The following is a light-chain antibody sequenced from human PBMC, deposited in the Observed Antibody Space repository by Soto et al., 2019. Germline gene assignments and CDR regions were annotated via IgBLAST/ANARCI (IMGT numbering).Light chain of an antibody. V-gene: IGKV3-15*01. J-gene: IGKJ4*01. CDR3: QQYNNWPPHT. Sequence: EIVMTQSPATLSVSPGERATLSCRASQSVSSNLAWYQQKPGQAPRLLIYGASTRATGIPARFSGSGSGTEFSLTISSLQPEDFAVNYCQQYNNWPPHTFGGGTKVEI. CDR2: GAS. CDR1: QSVSSN.